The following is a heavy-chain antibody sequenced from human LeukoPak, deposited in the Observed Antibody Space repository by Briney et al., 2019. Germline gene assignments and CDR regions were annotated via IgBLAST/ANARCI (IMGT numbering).Heavy chain of an antibody. CDR2: ISSSSSYI. J-gene: IGHJ3*02. CDR1: GFTFSSYS. Sequence: GGSLRLSCAASGFTFSSYSMNWVRQAPGKGLEWVSSISSSSSYIYYADSVKGRFTISRDNANNTLYLQMNSLRAEDAAIYYCARSHMNGDYGEDIWGHGTVVAVSS. V-gene: IGHV3-21*01. CDR3: ARSHMNGDYGEDI. D-gene: IGHD4-17*01.